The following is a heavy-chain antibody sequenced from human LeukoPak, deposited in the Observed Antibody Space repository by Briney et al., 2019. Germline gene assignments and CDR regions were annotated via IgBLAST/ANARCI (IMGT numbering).Heavy chain of an antibody. J-gene: IGHJ5*02. CDR3: ARDGPDYGDFNWFAP. CDR1: GFTFSSYW. D-gene: IGHD4-17*01. V-gene: IGHV3-7*01. CDR2: IKQDGSEK. Sequence: GGSLRLSCAASGFTFSSYWMSWVRQAPGKGLEWVANIKQDGSEKYYVDSVKGRFTISRDNAKNSLYLQMNSLRADDTAIYYCARDGPDYGDFNWFAPWGQGTLVTVSS.